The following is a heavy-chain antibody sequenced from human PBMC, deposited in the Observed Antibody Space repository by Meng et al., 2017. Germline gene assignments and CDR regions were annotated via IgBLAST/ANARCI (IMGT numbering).Heavy chain of an antibody. V-gene: IGHV1-69*01. CDR1: GGTFSSYA. Sequence: QVEVVQCGAKVKKPWSSVKVSCKASGGTFSSYAISWVRQAPGQGLEWMGGIIPIFGTANYAQKFQGRVTITADESTSTAYMELSSLRSEDTAVYYCARGGYSYGLWFDPWGQGTLVTVSS. CDR2: IIPIFGTA. J-gene: IGHJ5*02. CDR3: ARGGYSYGLWFDP. D-gene: IGHD5-18*01.